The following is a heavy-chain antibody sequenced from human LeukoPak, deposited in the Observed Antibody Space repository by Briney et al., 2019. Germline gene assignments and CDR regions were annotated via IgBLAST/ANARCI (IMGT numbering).Heavy chain of an antibody. CDR1: GFTFSSYG. J-gene: IGHJ4*02. CDR3: ARAAGFVDY. D-gene: IGHD3-10*01. CDR2: ISGSGGST. V-gene: IGHV3-23*01. Sequence: PGGSLRLSCAASGFTFSSYGMSWVRQAPGKGLEWVSAISGSGGSTYYADSVKGRFTISRDNAKNSLYLQMNSLRAEDTAVYYCARAAGFVDYWGQGTLVTVSS.